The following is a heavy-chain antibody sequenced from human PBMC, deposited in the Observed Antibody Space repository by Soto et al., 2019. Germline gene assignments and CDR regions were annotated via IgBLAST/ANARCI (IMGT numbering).Heavy chain of an antibody. D-gene: IGHD3-3*01. CDR3: ARLAPVRTYYDFWSGYSPVYYGMDV. CDR1: GYSFTSYW. CDR2: IDPSDSYT. V-gene: IGHV5-10-1*01. Sequence: PGESLKISCKGSGYSFTSYWISWVRQMPGKGLEWMGRIDPSDSYTNYSPSFQGHVTISADKSISTAYLQWSSLKASDTAMYYCARLAPVRTYYDFWSGYSPVYYGMDVWGQGTTVTVSS. J-gene: IGHJ6*02.